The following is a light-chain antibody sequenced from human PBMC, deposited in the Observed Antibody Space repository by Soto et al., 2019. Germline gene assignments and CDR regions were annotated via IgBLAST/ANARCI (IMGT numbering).Light chain of an antibody. CDR1: QGINSY. CDR2: AAS. V-gene: IGKV1-9*01. J-gene: IGKJ5*01. CDR3: QQLNTYPRA. Sequence: DIQLTQSPSFLSASVGDRVTITCRASQGINSYLAWYQEKPGKAPKLLIHAASILQSGVPSRFSGSGPGTEFTLTISSLQPEDFATYYCQQLNTYPRAFGQGTRLEIK.